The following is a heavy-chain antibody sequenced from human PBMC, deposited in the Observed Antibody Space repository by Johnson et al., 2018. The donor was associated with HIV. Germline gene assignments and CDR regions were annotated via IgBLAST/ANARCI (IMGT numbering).Heavy chain of an antibody. CDR3: ARAGDYDAFDI. CDR1: EFSFSTYA. V-gene: IGHV3-30-3*01. D-gene: IGHD3-16*01. J-gene: IGHJ3*02. CDR2: ISDDGTNT. Sequence: QVQLVESGGGVVQPERSLRLSCAASEFSFSTYAMRWVRQAPGKGLEGVAVISDDGTNTDYADAVKGRFTISRDNSKNTLYLQMKSLRAEDTAVYYCARAGDYDAFDIWGQGTMVTVSS.